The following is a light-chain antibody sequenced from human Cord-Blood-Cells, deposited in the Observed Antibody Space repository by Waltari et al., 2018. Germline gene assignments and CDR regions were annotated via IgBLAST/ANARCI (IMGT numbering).Light chain of an antibody. Sequence: QSALTQPRPVSGSPGQSVTISCPGTSSDVGGYNYVSWYLQHPGKAPKLMIYDVSKRPSGVPDRFSGSKSGNTASLTISGLQAEDDADYYCCSYAGSYTWVFGGGTKLTVL. CDR1: SSDVGGYNY. CDR3: CSYAGSYTWV. J-gene: IGLJ3*02. CDR2: DVS. V-gene: IGLV2-11*01.